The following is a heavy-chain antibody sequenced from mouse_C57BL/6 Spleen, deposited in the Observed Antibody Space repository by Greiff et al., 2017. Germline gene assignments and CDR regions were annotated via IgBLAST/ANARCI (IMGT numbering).Heavy chain of an antibody. CDR3: TTPDGYSPDY. D-gene: IGHD2-3*01. CDR1: GFNIKDDY. Sequence: VQLQQSGAELVRPGASVKLSCTASGFNIKDDYMHWVKQRPEQGLEWIGWIDPENGDTEYASKFQGKATITADTSSNTAYLQLSSLTSEDTAVYYCTTPDGYSPDYWGQGTTLTVSS. CDR2: IDPENGDT. J-gene: IGHJ2*01. V-gene: IGHV14-4*01.